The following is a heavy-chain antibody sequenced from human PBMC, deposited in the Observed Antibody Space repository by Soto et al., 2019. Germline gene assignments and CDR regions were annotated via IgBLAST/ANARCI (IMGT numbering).Heavy chain of an antibody. D-gene: IGHD3-3*01. Sequence: SETLSLTCTVSGGSISSGGYYWSWIRQHPGKGLELIGYIYYSGSTYYNPSLKSRVTISVDTSKNQFSLKLSSVTAADTAVYYCARDDGAGLEWLGIMGDYGMDVWGQGTTVTVSS. CDR2: IYYSGST. CDR3: ARDDGAGLEWLGIMGDYGMDV. CDR1: GGSISSGGYY. J-gene: IGHJ6*02. V-gene: IGHV4-31*03.